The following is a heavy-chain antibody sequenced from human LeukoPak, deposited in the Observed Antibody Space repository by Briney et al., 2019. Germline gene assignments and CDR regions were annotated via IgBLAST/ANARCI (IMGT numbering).Heavy chain of an antibody. D-gene: IGHD3-16*01. V-gene: IGHV4-59*08. J-gene: IGHJ5*02. Sequence: SETLPLTCTVSGGSISSYYWSWIRQPPGKGLEWIGYIYYSGSTNYNPSLKSRVTISVDTSKNQFSLKLSSVTAADTAVYYCARLNNWFDPWGQGTLVTVSS. CDR2: IYYSGST. CDR3: ARLNNWFDP. CDR1: GGSISSYY.